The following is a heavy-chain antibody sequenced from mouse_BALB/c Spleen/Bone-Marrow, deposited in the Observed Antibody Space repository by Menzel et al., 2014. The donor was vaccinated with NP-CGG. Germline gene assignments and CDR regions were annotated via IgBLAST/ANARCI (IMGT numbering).Heavy chain of an antibody. D-gene: IGHD1-1*01. CDR3: ARGSYCEGAMDY. CDR1: GFSLTSYG. Sequence: VQLQQSGPGLVAPSQSLSIPCTVSGFSLTSYGVHWVRQPPGKVLEWLGVIWAGGSTNYNSALMSRLSISKDNSRSQVFLKMNSLQTGDTAMYCCARGSYCEGAMDYWGQGASVTVSS. J-gene: IGHJ4*01. CDR2: IWAGGST. V-gene: IGHV2-9*02.